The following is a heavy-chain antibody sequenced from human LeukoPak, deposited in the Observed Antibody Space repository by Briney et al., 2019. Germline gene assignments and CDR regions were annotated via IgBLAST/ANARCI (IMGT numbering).Heavy chain of an antibody. CDR3: ARDPKGYGPNYYYGMDV. Sequence: SETLSLTCTVSGGSISSYYWSWIRQPPGKGLEWIGYIYYSGSTYYNPSLKSRVTISVDTSKNQFSLKLSSVTAADTAVYYCARDPKGYGPNYYYGMDVWGQGTTVTVSS. D-gene: IGHD4-17*01. CDR1: GGSISSYY. V-gene: IGHV4-59*12. J-gene: IGHJ6*02. CDR2: IYYSGST.